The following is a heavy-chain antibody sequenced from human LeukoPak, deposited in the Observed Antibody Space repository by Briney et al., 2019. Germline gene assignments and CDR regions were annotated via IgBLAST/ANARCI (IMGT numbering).Heavy chain of an antibody. Sequence: GGSLRLSRAASGVTFSTYAMSWVRQTPGKGLEWVSSISDSGGTTVYADSVKGRFTISRDNSKNTLHQQMNSLRAEDTAVYYCARIGTVGLIESWGQGTLVTVSS. V-gene: IGHV3-23*01. CDR2: ISDSGGTT. CDR1: GVTFSTYA. J-gene: IGHJ5*02. CDR3: ARIGTVGLIES. D-gene: IGHD4-23*01.